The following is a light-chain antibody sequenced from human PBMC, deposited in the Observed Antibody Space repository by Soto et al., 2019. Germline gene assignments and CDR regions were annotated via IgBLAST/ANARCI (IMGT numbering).Light chain of an antibody. J-gene: IGKJ4*01. Sequence: EIVLTQSPATLSLSPGERATLACRASQTVSSSLAWYQQKPGQAPRLLIYEASNRATGIPARFSGSGSGADFTLTISSLEPENFGVYYCQQRSSWPLTFGGGTKVEIK. V-gene: IGKV3-11*01. CDR2: EAS. CDR3: QQRSSWPLT. CDR1: QTVSSS.